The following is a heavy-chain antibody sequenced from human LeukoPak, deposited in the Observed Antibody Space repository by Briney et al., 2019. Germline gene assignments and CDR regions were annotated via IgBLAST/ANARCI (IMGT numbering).Heavy chain of an antibody. CDR3: AKAKSTGSHAQDAFDI. J-gene: IGHJ3*02. V-gene: IGHV3-9*01. D-gene: IGHD3-10*01. CDR2: ISWNSGSI. CDR1: GFTFDDYA. Sequence: SLRLSCAASGFTFDDYAMHWVRQAPGKGLEWVSGISWNSGSIGYADSVKGRFTISRDNAKNSLYLQMNSLRAEDTALYYCAKAKSTGSHAQDAFDIWGQGTMVTVSS.